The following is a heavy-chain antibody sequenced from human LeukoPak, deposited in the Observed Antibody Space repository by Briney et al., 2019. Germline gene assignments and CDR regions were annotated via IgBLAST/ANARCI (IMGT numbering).Heavy chain of an antibody. D-gene: IGHD3-22*01. Sequence: PGGSLRLSCAASGFTFSSYAMSWVRQAPGKGLEWVSAISGSAGSTYYADSVKGRLTISRDNSKNTLYLQMNSLRAEDTAVYYCAKGDSDSSGYYLDWGQGTRVTVSS. V-gene: IGHV3-23*01. CDR2: ISGSAGST. J-gene: IGHJ4*02. CDR3: AKGDSDSSGYYLD. CDR1: GFTFSSYA.